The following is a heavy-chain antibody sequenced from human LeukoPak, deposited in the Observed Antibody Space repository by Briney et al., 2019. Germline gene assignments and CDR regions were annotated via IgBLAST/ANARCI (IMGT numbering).Heavy chain of an antibody. Sequence: ASVKVSCKASGYTFTGYYMHWVRQAPGQGLEWMGWINPNSGGTNYAQKFQGWVTMTRDTSISTAYMELRSLRSDDTAVYYCARERALGSWYLTYWGQGTLVTVSS. CDR1: GYTFTGYY. CDR3: ARERALGSWYLTY. J-gene: IGHJ4*02. D-gene: IGHD6-13*01. CDR2: INPNSGGT. V-gene: IGHV1-2*04.